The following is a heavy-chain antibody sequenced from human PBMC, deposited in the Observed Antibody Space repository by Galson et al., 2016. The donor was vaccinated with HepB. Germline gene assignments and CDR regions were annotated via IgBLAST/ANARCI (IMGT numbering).Heavy chain of an antibody. CDR2: ISGYTDNT. V-gene: IGHV1-18*01. Sequence: SVKVSCKASGYAFSSYGISWVRQAPGQGLEWMGWISGYTDNTNYAQKLLDRVTMTKDTSTSTAYMELRSLRSDDTAVYYCAREDLGYWYFDLWGRGTLVTVSS. CDR1: GYAFSSYG. D-gene: IGHD7-27*01. CDR3: AREDLGYWYFDL. J-gene: IGHJ2*01.